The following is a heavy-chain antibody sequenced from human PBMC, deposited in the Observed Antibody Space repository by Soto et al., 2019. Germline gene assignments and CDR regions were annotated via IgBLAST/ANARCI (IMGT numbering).Heavy chain of an antibody. J-gene: IGHJ3*02. CDR2: IDPSDSYT. D-gene: IGHD3-3*01. V-gene: IGHV5-10-1*01. CDR1: GYSFTSYW. Sequence: GESLKISCKGSGYSFTSYWISWVRQMPGKGLEWMGRIDPSDSYTNYSPSFQGHVTISADKSISIAYLQWSSLKASDTAMYYCGSNDFWSGYLGPDDAFDIWGQGTMVTVSS. CDR3: GSNDFWSGYLGPDDAFDI.